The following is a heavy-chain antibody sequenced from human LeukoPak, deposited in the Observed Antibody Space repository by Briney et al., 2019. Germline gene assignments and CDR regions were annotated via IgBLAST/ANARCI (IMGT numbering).Heavy chain of an antibody. CDR1: GFTFSSYV. Sequence: GGSLRLSCAASGFTFSSYVMSWVRQAPGKGLEWVSAISGSGGSTYYADSVKGRFTISRDNSKNTLYLQMNSLRAEDTAVYYCAKSAVPAARIVYNWFDPWGQGTLVTVSS. D-gene: IGHD2-2*01. CDR2: ISGSGGST. CDR3: AKSAVPAARIVYNWFDP. V-gene: IGHV3-23*01. J-gene: IGHJ5*02.